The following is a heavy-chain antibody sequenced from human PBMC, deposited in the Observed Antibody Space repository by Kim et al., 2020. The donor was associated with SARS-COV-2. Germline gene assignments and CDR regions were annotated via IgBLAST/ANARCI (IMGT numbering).Heavy chain of an antibody. J-gene: IGHJ6*02. CDR1: GFTFSSYG. Sequence: GGSLRLSCAASGFTFSSYGMHWVRQAPGKGLEWVAVIWYDGSNKYYADSVKGRFTISRDNSKNTLYLQMNSLRAEDTAVYYCARPSITMIVVDGMDVWGQGTTVTVSS. CDR2: IWYDGSNK. V-gene: IGHV3-33*01. D-gene: IGHD3-22*01. CDR3: ARPSITMIVVDGMDV.